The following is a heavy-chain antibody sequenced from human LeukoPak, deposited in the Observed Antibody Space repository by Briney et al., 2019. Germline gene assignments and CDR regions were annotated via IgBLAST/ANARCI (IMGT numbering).Heavy chain of an antibody. J-gene: IGHJ5*02. CDR2: IYYSGST. Sequence: SETLSLTCTVSGGSISSYYWSWIRQPPGKGLEWIGYIYYSGSTNYNPSLKSRVTISVDTSKNQFSLKLSSVTAADTAVYYCARVPVDYDDSSGYLGLNYNWFDPWGQGTLVTVSS. D-gene: IGHD3-22*01. CDR3: ARVPVDYDDSSGYLGLNYNWFDP. CDR1: GGSISSYY. V-gene: IGHV4-59*08.